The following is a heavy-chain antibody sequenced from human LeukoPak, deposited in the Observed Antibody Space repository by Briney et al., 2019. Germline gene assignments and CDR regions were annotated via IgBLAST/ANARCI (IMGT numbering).Heavy chain of an antibody. J-gene: IGHJ4*02. Sequence: GGSPRLSCAASRFTFSSYWMSWVRQAPGKGLEWVANIKPDGSEKYYVDSVKGRFTISRDNAESSLYLQMNSLRAEDAAVCYCARISVGTTPTFDYWGRGTLVTVSS. CDR2: IKPDGSEK. V-gene: IGHV3-7*03. CDR1: RFTFSSYW. D-gene: IGHD1-26*01. CDR3: ARISVGTTPTFDY.